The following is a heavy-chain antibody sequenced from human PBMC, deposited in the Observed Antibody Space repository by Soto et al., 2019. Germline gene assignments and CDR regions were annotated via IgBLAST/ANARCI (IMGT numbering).Heavy chain of an antibody. CDR3: TTEEVLSHYDFWSGYYPGYYYGMDV. Sequence: PGGSLRLSCAASGFTFSNAWMSWVRQAPGKGLEWVGRIKSKTDGGTTDYAAPVKGRFTISRDDSKNTLYLQMNSLKTEDTAVYYCTTEEVLSHYDFWSGYYPGYYYGMDVWGQGTTVTVSS. D-gene: IGHD3-3*01. CDR2: IKSKTDGGTT. V-gene: IGHV3-15*01. CDR1: GFTFSNAW. J-gene: IGHJ6*02.